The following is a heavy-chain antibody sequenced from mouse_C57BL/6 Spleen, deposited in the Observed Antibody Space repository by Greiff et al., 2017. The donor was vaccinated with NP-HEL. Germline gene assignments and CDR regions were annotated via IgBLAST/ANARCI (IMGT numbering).Heavy chain of an antibody. J-gene: IGHJ4*01. CDR1: GYSITSGYY. Sequence: DVKLQESGPGLVKPSQSLSLTCSVTGYSITSGYYWNWIRQFPGNKLEWMGYISYDGSNNYNPSLKNRISITRDTSKNQFFLKLNSVTTEDTATYYCARGGTTVVAKDYAMDYWGQGTSVTVSS. CDR2: ISYDGSN. CDR3: ARGGTTVVAKDYAMDY. V-gene: IGHV3-6*01. D-gene: IGHD1-1*01.